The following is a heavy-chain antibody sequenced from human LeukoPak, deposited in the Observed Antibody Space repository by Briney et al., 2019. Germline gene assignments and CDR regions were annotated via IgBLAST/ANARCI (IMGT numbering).Heavy chain of an antibody. CDR3: ARGGGLDV. CDR1: GFTFGDYT. CDR2: INPSGSVK. Sequence: GGSLRLSCTASGFTFGDYTMSWFRQAPGKGLEWVASINPSGSVKYYVNSVKGRFTISRDNAKNSLYLQMSNLRAEDTAVYFCARGGGLDVWGQGATVTVSS. D-gene: IGHD3-16*01. V-gene: IGHV3-7*03. J-gene: IGHJ6*02.